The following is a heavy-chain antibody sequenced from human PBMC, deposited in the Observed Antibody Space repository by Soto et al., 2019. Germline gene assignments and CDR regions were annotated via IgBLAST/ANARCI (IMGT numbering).Heavy chain of an antibody. CDR2: ISAYNGNT. CDR1: GYTFTSYG. V-gene: IGHV1-18*01. J-gene: IGHJ5*02. D-gene: IGHD2-15*01. Sequence: ASVKVSCKASGYTFTSYGISWVRQAPGQGLEWMGWISAYNGNTNYAQKLQDRVTMTTDTSTSTAYMELRSLRSDDTAVYYCARGFRYCSGGSCGLDPWGQGTLVTVSS. CDR3: ARGFRYCSGGSCGLDP.